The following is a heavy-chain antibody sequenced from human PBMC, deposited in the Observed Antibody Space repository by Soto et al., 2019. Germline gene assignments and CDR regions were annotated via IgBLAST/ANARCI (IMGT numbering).Heavy chain of an antibody. V-gene: IGHV3-74*01. CDR2: IKTDGSVT. CDR1: GFTFSTYW. CDR3: ARDLGGSHDY. Sequence: EVQLVESGGGLLQPGGSLRLSCAASGFTFSTYWMHWVRQAPGKGLVWVSRIKTDGSVTTYADSVKGRFTISRDNAKNPLYLQMNTLRAADTAVYYCARDLGGSHDYWGRGTLVTVSS. D-gene: IGHD3-16*01. J-gene: IGHJ4*02.